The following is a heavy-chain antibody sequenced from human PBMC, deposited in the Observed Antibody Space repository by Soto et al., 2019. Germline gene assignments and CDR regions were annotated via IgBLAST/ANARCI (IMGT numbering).Heavy chain of an antibody. CDR2: TSYDGNNK. CDR3: AKAQSSGWYGVDY. D-gene: IGHD6-13*01. J-gene: IGHJ4*02. Sequence: ESGRGVVQPGTSLRLSCAASGFTFSSFGIHWVRQAPGKGLEWVAVTSYDGNNKYYGDSVKGRFTISRDNSKNTLYLQMNSLRAEDTAVYYCAKAQSSGWYGVDYWSQVTLVPVSS. CDR1: GFTFSSFG. V-gene: IGHV3-30*18.